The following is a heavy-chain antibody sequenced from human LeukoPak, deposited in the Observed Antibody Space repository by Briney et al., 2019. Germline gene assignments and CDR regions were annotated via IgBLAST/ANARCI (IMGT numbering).Heavy chain of an antibody. CDR1: GYSISSGYY. Sequence: PSETLSLTRTVSGYSISSGYYWGWIRLPPGKGLEWIGSIYHSGSTYYNPSLKSRVTISVDTSKNQFSLKLSSVTAADTAVYYCARVRPISLYSGYYYYYYMDVWGKGTTVTVSS. V-gene: IGHV4-38-2*02. CDR3: ARVRPISLYSGYYYYYYMDV. J-gene: IGHJ6*03. CDR2: IYHSGST. D-gene: IGHD6-13*01.